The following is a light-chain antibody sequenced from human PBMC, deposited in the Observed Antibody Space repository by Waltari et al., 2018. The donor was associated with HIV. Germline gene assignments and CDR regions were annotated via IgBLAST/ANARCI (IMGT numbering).Light chain of an antibody. CDR3: SSYAGSAVV. J-gene: IGLJ2*01. CDR1: SSDVGAYNY. Sequence: QSALTQPPSASGSRGQSVTISCTGTSSDVGAYNYVSWYQQYPCMAPKLIIYEVNKRPSGVPDRFSGSKSCNAASLTVSGLQAEDEADFSFSSYAGSAVVFGGGTKRTVL. CDR2: EVN. V-gene: IGLV2-8*01.